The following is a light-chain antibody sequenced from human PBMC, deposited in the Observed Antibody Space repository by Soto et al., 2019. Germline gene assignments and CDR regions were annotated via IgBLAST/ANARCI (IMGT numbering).Light chain of an antibody. CDR1: QFVSSY. Sequence: EIVLTQSPATLSLSPGERATLSCRASQFVSSYLAWYQQKPGQAPRLLIYDASNRATGIPARFSGSGSGTDFTLTISSLEPEDFAVYYRQQRSNWPPITFGQGTRLEIK. J-gene: IGKJ5*01. CDR2: DAS. V-gene: IGKV3-11*01. CDR3: QQRSNWPPIT.